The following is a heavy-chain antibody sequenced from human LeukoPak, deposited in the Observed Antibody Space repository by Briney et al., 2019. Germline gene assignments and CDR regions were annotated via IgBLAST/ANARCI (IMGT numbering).Heavy chain of an antibody. CDR2: ISGSGGST. Sequence: PGGSLRLSCAASGFTFSSYAMSWVRQAPGKGLEWVSAISGSGGSTYYADSVKGRFTISRDNSKNTLYLQMNSLRAEDTAVYYCAKDTRSSTSCYLLDYWGQGTLVTVSS. J-gene: IGHJ4*02. V-gene: IGHV3-23*01. CDR1: GFTFSSYA. CDR3: AKDTRSSTSCYLLDY. D-gene: IGHD2-2*01.